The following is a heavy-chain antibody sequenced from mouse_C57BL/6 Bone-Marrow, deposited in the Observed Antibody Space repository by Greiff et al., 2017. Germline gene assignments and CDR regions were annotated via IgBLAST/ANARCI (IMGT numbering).Heavy chain of an antibody. Sequence: EVQGVESGGDLVKPGGSLKLSCAASGFTFSSYGMSWVRQTPDKRLEWVATISSGGSYTYYPDSVKGRFTISRDNAKNTLYLQMSSLKSEDTARYYCARRGYGSNFDYWGQGTTLTVSS. J-gene: IGHJ2*01. CDR1: GFTFSSYG. D-gene: IGHD1-1*01. V-gene: IGHV5-6*01. CDR3: ARRGYGSNFDY. CDR2: ISSGGSYT.